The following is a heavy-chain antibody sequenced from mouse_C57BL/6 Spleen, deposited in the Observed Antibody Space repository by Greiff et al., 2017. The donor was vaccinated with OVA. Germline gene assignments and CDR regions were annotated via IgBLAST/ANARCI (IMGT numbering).Heavy chain of an antibody. D-gene: IGHD2-4*01. CDR1: GYAFSSYW. CDR2: IYPGDGDT. V-gene: IGHV1-80*01. CDR3: APIYYDYDGGGHYYAMDY. J-gene: IGHJ4*01. Sequence: QVQLKQSGAELVKPGASVKISCKASGYAFSSYWMNWVKQRPGKGLEWIGQIYPGDGDTNYNGKFKGKATLTADKSSSTAYMQLSSLTSEDSAVYFCAPIYYDYDGGGHYYAMDYWGQGTSVTGSS.